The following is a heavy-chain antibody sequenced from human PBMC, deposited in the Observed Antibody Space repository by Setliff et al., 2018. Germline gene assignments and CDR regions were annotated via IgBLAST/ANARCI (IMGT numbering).Heavy chain of an antibody. Sequence: KVSCKASGYSFNDYGVNWVRQAPGQGLEWVGWIIPYTGKTYYAPKFEGRVIMTTDSATTTAYLDLRSLRSDDTATYGCSKLVRFCTRTSCQRLSGDESWGQGTLVTVSS. CDR2: IIPYTGKT. V-gene: IGHV1-18*01. CDR1: GYSFNDYG. J-gene: IGHJ5*02. D-gene: IGHD2-2*01. CDR3: SKLVRFCTRTSCQRLSGDES.